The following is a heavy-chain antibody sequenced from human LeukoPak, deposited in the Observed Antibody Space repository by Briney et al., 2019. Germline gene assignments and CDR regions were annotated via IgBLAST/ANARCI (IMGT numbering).Heavy chain of an antibody. V-gene: IGHV4-39*07. CDR3: ASIPYDRLAFDI. D-gene: IGHD3-22*01. Sequence: PSETLSLTCTVSGGSISSSSYYWGWIRQPPGTGLEWIGSIYYSGSTYYNPSLKSRVTISVDTSKNQFSLKLSSVTAADTAVYYCASIPYDRLAFDIWGQGTMVTVSS. CDR1: GGSISSSSYY. J-gene: IGHJ3*02. CDR2: IYYSGST.